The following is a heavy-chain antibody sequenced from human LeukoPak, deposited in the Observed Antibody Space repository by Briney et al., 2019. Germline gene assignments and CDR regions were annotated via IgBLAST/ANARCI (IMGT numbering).Heavy chain of an antibody. D-gene: IGHD6-13*01. CDR1: GFTVSGNY. J-gene: IGHJ5*02. Sequence: PGGSLRLSCAASGFTVSGNYMSWVRQAPGKGLEWVASIKYGGSVKLYVDSLKGRFTISRDNAKNSLYLQMNSLRAEDTAVYYCARLGIVSTGDSNWFDPWGQGTLVTVSS. CDR3: ARLGIVSTGDSNWFDP. CDR2: IKYGGSVK. V-gene: IGHV3-7*04.